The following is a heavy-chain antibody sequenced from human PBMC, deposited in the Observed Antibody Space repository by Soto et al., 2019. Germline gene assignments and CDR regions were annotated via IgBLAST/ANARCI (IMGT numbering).Heavy chain of an antibody. D-gene: IGHD6-19*01. V-gene: IGHV3-48*01. CDR3: ARKGIAVADPYTYYYYMGV. CDR1: GSTFSSYS. Sequence: GGSLRLSCAASGSTFSSYSMNWVRQAPGKGLEWVSYISSSSSTIYYADSVKGRFTISRDNAKNSLYLQMNSLRAEDTAVYYCARKGIAVADPYTYYYYMGVWGKGTTVTVSS. CDR2: ISSSSSTI. J-gene: IGHJ6*03.